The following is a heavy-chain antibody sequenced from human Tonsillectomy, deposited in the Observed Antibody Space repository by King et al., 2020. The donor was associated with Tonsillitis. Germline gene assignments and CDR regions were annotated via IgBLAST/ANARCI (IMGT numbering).Heavy chain of an antibody. CDR2: IHYSGSP. CDR3: VRGLDYSSGSSDAFDI. J-gene: IGHJ3*02. CDR1: GGSISGYY. V-gene: IGHV4-59*01. D-gene: IGHD2-15*01. Sequence: QLQESGPGLVKPSETLSLTCTVSGGSISGYYWSWIRQSPGKGLEWIGYIHYSGSPHYNPSLRSRVTISLDTSNNHFSLKLSSVTAADTAVYYCVRGLDYSSGSSDAFDIWGQGTMVTVSS.